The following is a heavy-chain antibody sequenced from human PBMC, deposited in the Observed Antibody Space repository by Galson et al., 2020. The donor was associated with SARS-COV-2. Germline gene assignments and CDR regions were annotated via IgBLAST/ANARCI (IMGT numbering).Heavy chain of an antibody. CDR1: GFTFSSYE. D-gene: IGHD2-15*01. V-gene: IGHV3-48*03. CDR3: AREGKAATSSVYYYYDGMDV. J-gene: IGHJ6*02. CDR2: ISSSGSTI. Sequence: GESLKISCAASGFTFSSYEMNWVRQAPGKGLEWVSYISSSGSTIYYADSVKGRFTISRDNAKNSLYLQMNSLRAEDTAVYYCAREGKAATSSVYYYYDGMDVWGQGTTVTVSS.